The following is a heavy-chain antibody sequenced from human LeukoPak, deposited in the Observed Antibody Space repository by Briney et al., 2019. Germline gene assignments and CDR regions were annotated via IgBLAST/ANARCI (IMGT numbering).Heavy chain of an antibody. CDR2: INPNSGGT. J-gene: IGHJ4*02. V-gene: IGHV1-2*02. CDR1: GYTFTAYY. D-gene: IGHD6-19*01. Sequence: ASVKVSCKASGYTFTAYYIYWVRQAPGQGLKWMGWINPNSGGTKYAQKFQDRVTMTRDTSISTAYMELGRLRSDDTAVYYCTRLLYSSGWYPSGYWGKGTLVSVSS. CDR3: TRLLYSSGWYPSGY.